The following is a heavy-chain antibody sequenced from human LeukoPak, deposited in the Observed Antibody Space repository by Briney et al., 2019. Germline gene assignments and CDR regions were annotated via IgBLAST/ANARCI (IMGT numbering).Heavy chain of an antibody. CDR1: GYTFTSYG. CDR2: ISAYNGNT. D-gene: IGHD4-11*01. CDR3: ARGLQENLAWLQAFTAFDI. Sequence: GSSVKVSCKASGYTFTSYGISWVRQAPGQGLEWMGWISAYNGNTNYAQKLQGRVTMTTDTSTSTACMELRSLRSDDTAVYYCARGLQENLAWLQAFTAFDIWGQGTMVTVSS. V-gene: IGHV1-18*01. J-gene: IGHJ3*02.